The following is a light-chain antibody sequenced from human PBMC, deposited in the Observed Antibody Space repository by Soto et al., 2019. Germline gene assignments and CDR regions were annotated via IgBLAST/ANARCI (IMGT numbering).Light chain of an antibody. CDR2: DVN. CDR1: SSDVGGYKH. Sequence: QSALTQPASVSGSPGQSITISCTGTSSDVGGYKHVSWYQQHPGKAPKFIIFDVNKRPTGVPDRFSGSKSGNTASLTISGLQADDEADYYCCSYAGSYSYVVFGGGTKLTVL. CDR3: CSYAGSYSYVV. J-gene: IGLJ2*01. V-gene: IGLV2-11*01.